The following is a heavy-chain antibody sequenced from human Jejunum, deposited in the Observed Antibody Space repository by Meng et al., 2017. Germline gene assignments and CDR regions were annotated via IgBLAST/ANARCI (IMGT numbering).Heavy chain of an antibody. D-gene: IGHD4-11*01. CDR1: CGSISDYY. CDR3: ARGNEYSNYGADF. Sequence: QVKLQQWGAGLLKPSETLSLTCAVYCGSISDYYWTWIRQPPGKGLEWIGEINDSGSTNYNPSLKSRVTISVDTSKSQFYLRVSSVTAADTAVYYCARGNEYSNYGADFWGQGTLVTVSS. V-gene: IGHV4-34*01. J-gene: IGHJ4*02. CDR2: INDSGST.